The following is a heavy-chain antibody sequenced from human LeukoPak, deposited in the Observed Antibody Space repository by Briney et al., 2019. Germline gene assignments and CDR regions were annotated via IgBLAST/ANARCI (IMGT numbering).Heavy chain of an antibody. V-gene: IGHV1-2*02. D-gene: IGHD3-22*01. CDR2: INPNSGGT. J-gene: IGHJ3*02. CDR3: VRSVTMIVVGDAFDI. Sequence: ASVKVSCKASGYTFTGYYIHWVRQAPGQGLECMGWINPNSGGTNYAQKFQGRVTITTDESTSTAYMELSSLRSEDTAVYYCVRSVTMIVVGDAFDIWGQGTMVTVSS. CDR1: GYTFTGYY.